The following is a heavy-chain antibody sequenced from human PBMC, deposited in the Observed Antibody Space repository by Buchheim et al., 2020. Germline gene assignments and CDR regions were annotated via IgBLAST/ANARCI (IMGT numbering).Heavy chain of an antibody. CDR2: IRGGSSYI. V-gene: IGHV3-11*06. Sequence: VRLVESGGGVVKPGGSLRLSCAVSGFDFSDFYMTWIRQAPGKGLEWVSYIRGGSSYIGYADTVQGRFTISRDNAQNSLSLQMNNLRAEDTAVYYCARVHWGEYDQYYGLDVWGQGTT. CDR1: GFDFSDFY. D-gene: IGHD4-17*01. CDR3: ARVHWGEYDQYYGLDV. J-gene: IGHJ6*02.